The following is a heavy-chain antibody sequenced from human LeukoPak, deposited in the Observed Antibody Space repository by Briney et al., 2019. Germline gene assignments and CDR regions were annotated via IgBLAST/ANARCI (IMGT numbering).Heavy chain of an antibody. V-gene: IGHV4-61*02. Sequence: SETLSLTCTVSGGSISSGSYYWSWIRQPAGKGLEWIGRIYTSGSTNYNPSLKSRVTISVDTSKNQFSLKLSSVTAADTAVYYCARWDRYSSGFDYWGQGTLVTVSS. CDR2: IYTSGST. CDR1: GGSISSGSYY. J-gene: IGHJ4*02. CDR3: ARWDRYSSGFDY. D-gene: IGHD6-19*01.